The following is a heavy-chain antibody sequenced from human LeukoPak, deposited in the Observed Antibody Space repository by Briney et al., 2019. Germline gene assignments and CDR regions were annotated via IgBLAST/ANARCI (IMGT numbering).Heavy chain of an antibody. CDR2: IYTDGSTI. CDR1: GFTFSSYW. D-gene: IGHD2-2*01. J-gene: IGHJ4*02. CDR3: AKDLVVPAARGDY. Sequence: GVLRLSCAASGFTFSSYWMHWVRQAPGKGLVWVSRIYTDGSTISYADSVQGRFTISRDNAKNTLYLQMNSLRAEDTAVYYCAKDLVVPAARGDYWGQGTLVTVSS. V-gene: IGHV3-74*01.